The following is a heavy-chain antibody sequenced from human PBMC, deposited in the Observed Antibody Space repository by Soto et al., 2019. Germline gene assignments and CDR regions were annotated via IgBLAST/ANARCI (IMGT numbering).Heavy chain of an antibody. D-gene: IGHD3-22*01. V-gene: IGHV4-34*01. CDR1: GGSFSGYY. Sequence: LSLTCAVYGGSFSGYYWSWIRQPPGKGLEWIGEINHSGSTNYNPSLKSRVTISVDASKNQFSLKLSSVTAADTAVYYCARGGGVTMIVVVITSPFDYWGQGTLVTVSS. J-gene: IGHJ4*02. CDR3: ARGGGVTMIVVVITSPFDY. CDR2: INHSGST.